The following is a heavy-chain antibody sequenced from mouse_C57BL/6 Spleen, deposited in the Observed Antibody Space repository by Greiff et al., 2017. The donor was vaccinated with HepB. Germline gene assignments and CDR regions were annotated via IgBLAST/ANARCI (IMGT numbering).Heavy chain of an antibody. CDR1: GYTFTDYE. Sequence: VQLQQSGAELVMPGASVTLSCKASGYTFTDYEMHWVKQTPVHGLEWIGAIDPETGGTAYNQKFKGKAILTADKSSSTAYMELRSLTSEDSAVYYCTYGSLMAMDYWGQGTSVTVSS. D-gene: IGHD2-2*01. J-gene: IGHJ4*01. CDR2: IDPETGGT. V-gene: IGHV1-15*01. CDR3: TYGSLMAMDY.